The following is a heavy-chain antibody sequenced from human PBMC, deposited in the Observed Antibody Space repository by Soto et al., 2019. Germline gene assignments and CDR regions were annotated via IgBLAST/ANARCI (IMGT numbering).Heavy chain of an antibody. J-gene: IGHJ4*01. Sequence: QVQLVQSGAEVKKPGASVKVSCKASGYTFTSYGITWVRQAPGQGLQWMGWISAYNGNTNYAQKLQGRVTMTPDTSTSTAYMELRSLRSDAPAVYYCAGDSPVDTAMVWLDYWGNGTQVTFAS. CDR2: ISAYNGNT. D-gene: IGHD5-18*01. CDR3: AGDSPVDTAMVWLDY. CDR1: GYTFTSYG. V-gene: IGHV1-18*01.